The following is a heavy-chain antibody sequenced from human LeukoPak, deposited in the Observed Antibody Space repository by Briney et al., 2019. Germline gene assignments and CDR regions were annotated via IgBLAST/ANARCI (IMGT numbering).Heavy chain of an antibody. J-gene: IGHJ5*02. CDR3: ARHPSKAPMTYNWFDP. D-gene: IGHD2-2*01. V-gene: IGHV3-7*01. CDR2: IKQDGSEK. CDR1: GFTFSSYW. Sequence: TGGSLRLSCAASGFTFSSYWMSWVRQAPGKGLEWVANIKQDGSEKYYVDSVKGRFTISRDNAKNSLYLQMNSLRAEDTAVYYCARHPSKAPMTYNWFDPWGQETLVTVSS.